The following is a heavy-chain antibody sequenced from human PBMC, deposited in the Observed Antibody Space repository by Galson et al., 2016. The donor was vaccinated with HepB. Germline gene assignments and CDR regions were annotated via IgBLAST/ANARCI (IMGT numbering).Heavy chain of an antibody. J-gene: IGHJ4*02. CDR1: GFTFDDYA. CDR3: ARDRGGTYSNCFDY. CDR2: IKQDGSEK. V-gene: IGHV3-7*03. D-gene: IGHD1-26*01. Sequence: SLRLSCAASGFTFDDYAMHWVRQAPGKGLEWVANIKQDGSEKYYVDSMKGRFTISRDNAKNSLYLQINSLSAEDTAVYYCARDRGGTYSNCFDYWGQGTMVTVSS.